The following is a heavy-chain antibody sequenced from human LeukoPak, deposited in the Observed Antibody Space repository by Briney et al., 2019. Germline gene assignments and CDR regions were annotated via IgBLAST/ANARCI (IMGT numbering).Heavy chain of an antibody. CDR3: ARSLLWPTGASES. CDR1: GGFFGGYY. Sequence: PSETLSPTCAVYGGFFGGYYWTWIRQSPGKGLEWIGEINHSGWTNYNPSLESRVTISLDASRTQFSLKMNSLTAADTAVYFCARSLLWPTGASESWGQGTTVTVSS. CDR2: INHSGWT. J-gene: IGHJ3*02. D-gene: IGHD2-8*02. V-gene: IGHV4-34*01.